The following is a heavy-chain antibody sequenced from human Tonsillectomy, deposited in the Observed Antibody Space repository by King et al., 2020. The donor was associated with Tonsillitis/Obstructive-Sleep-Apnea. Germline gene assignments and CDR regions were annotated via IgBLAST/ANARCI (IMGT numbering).Heavy chain of an antibody. CDR2: IKRDGSEK. Sequence: VQLVESGGGLVQPGGSLRLSCAASGFTSSSYWMIWVRQAPGKGLEWLANIKRDGSEKYYLESVKGRFTISRDNAKSSLYLQRNSLRAEDTAVYYCARERIVGATGGYYYYYYMDVWGKGTTVTVSS. D-gene: IGHD1-26*01. J-gene: IGHJ6*03. CDR1: GFTSSSYW. CDR3: ARERIVGATGGYYYYYYMDV. V-gene: IGHV3-7*01.